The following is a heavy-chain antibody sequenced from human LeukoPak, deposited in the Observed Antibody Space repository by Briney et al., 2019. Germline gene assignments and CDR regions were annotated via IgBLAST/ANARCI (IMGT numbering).Heavy chain of an antibody. CDR1: GGSFSGYY. CDR2: IYYSGST. CDR3: ARTGVGDAFDI. D-gene: IGHD3-10*01. J-gene: IGHJ3*02. V-gene: IGHV4-59*08. Sequence: SETLSLTCAVYGGSFSGYYWSWIRQPPGKGLEWIGYIYYSGSTNYNPSLKSRVTISVDTSKNQFSLKLSSVTAADTAVYYCARTGVGDAFDIWGQGTMVTVSS.